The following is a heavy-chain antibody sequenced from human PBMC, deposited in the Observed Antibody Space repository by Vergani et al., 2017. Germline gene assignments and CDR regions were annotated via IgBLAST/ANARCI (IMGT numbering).Heavy chain of an antibody. CDR3: ARVVDIVVVPAAIGSGWFDP. Sequence: QVQLVQSGAEVKKPGSSVKVSCKASGGTFSSYTISWVRQAPGQGLEWMGRIIPNSGGTNYAQKFQGRVTMTRDTSISTAYMELSRLRSDDTAVYYCARVVDIVVVPAAIGSGWFDPWGQGTLVTVSS. V-gene: IGHV1-2*02. J-gene: IGHJ5*02. CDR2: IIPNSGGT. D-gene: IGHD2-2*01. CDR1: GGTFSSYT.